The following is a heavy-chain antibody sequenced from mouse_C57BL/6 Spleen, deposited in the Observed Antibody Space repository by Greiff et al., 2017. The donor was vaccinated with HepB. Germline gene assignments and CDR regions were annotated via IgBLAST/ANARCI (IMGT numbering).Heavy chain of an antibody. J-gene: IGHJ4*01. V-gene: IGHV5-17*01. D-gene: IGHD1-1*01. Sequence: EVMLVESGGGLVKPGGSLKLSCAASGFTFSDYGMHWVRQAPEKGLEWVAYISSGSSIIYYADTVKGRFTISRDNAKNTLFLQMTSLRSEDTAMYYCARGTTVVPHYAMDYWGQGTSVTVSS. CDR2: ISSGSSII. CDR3: ARGTTVVPHYAMDY. CDR1: GFTFSDYG.